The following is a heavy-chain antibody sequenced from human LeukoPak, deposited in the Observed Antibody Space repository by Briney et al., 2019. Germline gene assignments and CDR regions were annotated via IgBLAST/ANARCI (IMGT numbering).Heavy chain of an antibody. Sequence: SETLSLTCTVPGRSISSYYCSWIRQPPGKGLEWIGYIYYSGSPNYNPSLKSRVTISVDTSKNQFSLKLSSVTAADTAVYYCARLVYGSGSSYFDYWGQGTLVTVSS. CDR1: GRSISSYY. V-gene: IGHV4-59*08. D-gene: IGHD3-10*01. CDR3: ARLVYGSGSSYFDY. J-gene: IGHJ4*02. CDR2: IYYSGSP.